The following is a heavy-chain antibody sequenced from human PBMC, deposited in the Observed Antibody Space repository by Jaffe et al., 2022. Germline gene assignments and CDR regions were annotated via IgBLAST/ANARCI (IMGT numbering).Heavy chain of an antibody. CDR3: ARGAPRLWSDWGGRPLDY. J-gene: IGHJ4*02. CDR1: GGSISSYY. CDR2: IYYSGST. V-gene: IGHV4-59*01. D-gene: IGHD5-18*01. Sequence: QVQLQESGPGLVKPSETLSLTCTVSGGSISSYYWSWIRQPPGKGLEWIGYIYYSGSTNYNPSLKSRVTISVDTSKNQFSLKLSSVTAADTAVYYCARGAPRLWSDWGGRPLDYWGQGTLVTVSS.